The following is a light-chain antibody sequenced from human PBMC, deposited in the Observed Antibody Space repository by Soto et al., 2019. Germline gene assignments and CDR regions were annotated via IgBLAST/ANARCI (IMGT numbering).Light chain of an antibody. CDR1: SSNIGTNP. J-gene: IGLJ3*02. V-gene: IGLV1-44*01. Sequence: QSVLTQSPSASGTPGQRVTIYCSGSSSNIGTNPVNWFQQLPGTAPKLLIYSNNQRPSGVPDRFSGSKTGTSASLAISGLQSEDEADYYCSAWDDSLNGWVFGGGTKVTVL. CDR3: SAWDDSLNGWV. CDR2: SNN.